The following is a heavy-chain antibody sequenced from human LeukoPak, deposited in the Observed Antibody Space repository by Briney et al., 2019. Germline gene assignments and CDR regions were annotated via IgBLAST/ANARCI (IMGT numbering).Heavy chain of an antibody. CDR2: IGTNGGDT. Sequence: GGSLRLSCSGSGFTLSNYALHWVRQAPGKGLECISAIGTNGGDTYYADSVKGRFTISRDNSKNTVYLQMSSLRIEDTAVYHCMTRARGPPHYWGQGTLVTVSS. D-gene: IGHD3-10*01. CDR3: MTRARGPPHY. J-gene: IGHJ4*02. V-gene: IGHV3-64D*06. CDR1: GFTLSNYA.